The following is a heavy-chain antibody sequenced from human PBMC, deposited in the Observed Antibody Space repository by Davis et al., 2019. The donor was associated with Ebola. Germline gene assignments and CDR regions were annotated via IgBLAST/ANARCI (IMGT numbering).Heavy chain of an antibody. CDR2: ISYDGSNK. CDR3: ARALGAKDGMDV. Sequence: GESLKISCAASGFTFSSYAMHWVRQAPGKGLEWVAVISYDGSNKYYADSVKGRFTISRDNSKNTLYLQMNSLRAEDTAVYYCARALGAKDGMDVWGQGTTVTVSS. D-gene: IGHD5-12*01. CDR1: GFTFSSYA. J-gene: IGHJ6*02. V-gene: IGHV3-30-3*01.